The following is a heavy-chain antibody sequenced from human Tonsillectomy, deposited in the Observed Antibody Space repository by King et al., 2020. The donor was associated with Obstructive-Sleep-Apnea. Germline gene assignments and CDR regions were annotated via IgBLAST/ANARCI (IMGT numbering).Heavy chain of an antibody. J-gene: IGHJ4*02. V-gene: IGHV2-26*01. CDR2: IFSNDEK. CDR1: GFSLSNGRMG. CDR3: ARLGYYYDSSGYYSVYFDY. Sequence: TLKESGPVLVKPTETLTLTCTVSGFSLSNGRMGVRWIRQPPGKALEWLAHIFSNDEKSYSTSLRSRLTISKDTSKSQVVLTMTNMDPLDTATYYCARLGYYYDSSGYYSVYFDYWGQGTLVTVSS. D-gene: IGHD3-22*01.